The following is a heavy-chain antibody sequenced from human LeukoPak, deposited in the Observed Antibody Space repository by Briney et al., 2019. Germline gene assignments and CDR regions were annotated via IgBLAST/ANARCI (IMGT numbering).Heavy chain of an antibody. V-gene: IGHV4-30-2*01. Sequence: SQTLSLTCTVSGGSIGIDDYYWTWIRQPPGKGLEWIGYIYHRGTTYYNPSLESRVTISVDRSKNQFSLKLSSVTAADTAVYYCARGFDWLLTIFDPWGQGTLITVSS. CDR2: IYHRGTT. CDR3: ARGFDWLLTIFDP. CDR1: GGSIGIDDYY. J-gene: IGHJ5*02. D-gene: IGHD3-9*01.